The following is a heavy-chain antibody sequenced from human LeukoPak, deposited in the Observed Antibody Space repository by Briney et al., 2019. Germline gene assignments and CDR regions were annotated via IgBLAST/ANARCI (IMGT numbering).Heavy chain of an antibody. CDR1: GYTFTSYG. D-gene: IGHD1-26*01. Sequence: ASVKVSCKASGYTFTSYGISWVRQAPGQGLEWMGWISAYNGNTNYAQKFQGRVTMTRNTSISTAYMELSSLRSEDTAVYYCARVEGGSLFSPIDYWGQGTLVTVSS. J-gene: IGHJ4*02. CDR3: ARVEGGSLFSPIDY. V-gene: IGHV1-18*01. CDR2: ISAYNGNT.